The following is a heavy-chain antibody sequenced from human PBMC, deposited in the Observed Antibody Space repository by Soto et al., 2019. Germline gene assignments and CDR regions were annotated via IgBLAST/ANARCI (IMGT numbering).Heavy chain of an antibody. J-gene: IGHJ5*02. CDR1: GGPISSGGYY. CDR3: ARNGDCSSSRCNVGWFDP. D-gene: IGHD2-2*01. CDR2: THHSGST. V-gene: IGHV4-39*07. Sequence: SETLSLTCTVSGGPISSGGYYWSWVRQSPGKGLEWIGETHHSGSTHYNPSLNSRVTISVDKSKNDFSLKLTSVTAADTAVYYCARNGDCSSSRCNVGWFDPWGRGTLVTVS.